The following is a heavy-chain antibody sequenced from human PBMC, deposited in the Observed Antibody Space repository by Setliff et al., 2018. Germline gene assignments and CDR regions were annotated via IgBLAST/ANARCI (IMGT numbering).Heavy chain of an antibody. CDR2: INPNSGGT. D-gene: IGHD3-3*01. CDR3: ARGRDFWSGYLVY. J-gene: IGHJ4*02. Sequence: GASVKVSCKASGYTFTGYYMHWVRQAPGQGLEWMGWINPNSGGTNYAQKFQGWVTMTRDTSISTAYMELSRRRSDDTAVYYCARGRDFWSGYLVYWGQGTLVTVSS. V-gene: IGHV1-2*04. CDR1: GYTFTGYY.